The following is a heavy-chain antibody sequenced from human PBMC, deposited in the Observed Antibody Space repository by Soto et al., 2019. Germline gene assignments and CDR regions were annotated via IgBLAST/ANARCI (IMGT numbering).Heavy chain of an antibody. CDR1: GFTFSNSA. V-gene: IGHV1-58*02. Sequence: SVKVSCKASGFTFSNSAIQWMRQARGERLEWIGWIVVGSGNTNYAQKIQERVTIIRDMSTSTSYMELSSLTSEDTAVYYCVLCTTTSCYGKFDYWGQGTLVTVS. J-gene: IGHJ4*02. CDR2: IVVGSGNT. CDR3: VLCTTTSCYGKFDY. D-gene: IGHD2-2*01.